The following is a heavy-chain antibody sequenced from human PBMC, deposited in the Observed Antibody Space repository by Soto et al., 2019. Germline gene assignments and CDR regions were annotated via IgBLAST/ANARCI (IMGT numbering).Heavy chain of an antibody. CDR1: GLTFSSYW. CDR3: ARLPNKSPQN. J-gene: IGHJ1*01. V-gene: IGHV3-74*01. Sequence: EVQLVESGGGLVQPGGSLRLSCEASGLTFSSYWLNWFRQAQGKGLVWVSSISTDASSTSYADPVKGRFTISRDNAKNTLYLQMNSVRAEDTAVYYCARLPNKSPQNWGQGTLVIVSP. CDR2: ISTDASST.